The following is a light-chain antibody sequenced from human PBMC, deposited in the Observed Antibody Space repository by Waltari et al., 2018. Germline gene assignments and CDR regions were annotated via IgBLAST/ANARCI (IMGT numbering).Light chain of an antibody. V-gene: IGLV1-51*01. J-gene: IGLJ2*01. CDR1: SSHFGNNY. Sequence: QSVLTQPPSVSAAPGQKVTISCSGSSSHFGNNYVAWDQQFPGTAPKLLIYANNKRPSGIPDRFSGSKSGTTVTLTITGVQAEDEAEFFCQSVDSGRPWHVLFGGGTKLTVL. CDR2: ANN. CDR3: QSVDSGRPWHVL.